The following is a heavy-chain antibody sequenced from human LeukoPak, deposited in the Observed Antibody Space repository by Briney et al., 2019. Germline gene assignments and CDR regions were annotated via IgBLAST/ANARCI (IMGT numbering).Heavy chain of an antibody. CDR1: GFSFSSYA. Sequence: GGSLRLSCAASGFSFSSYAMSWVRQAPGKGLEWVSSISGSGESTYYADSVKGRFTISRDNSKKTLYLQMNSLRAEDTAVYYCAKGPTLTFGGIIELFDYWGQGILVTASS. CDR3: AKGPTLTFGGIIELFDY. D-gene: IGHD3-16*02. V-gene: IGHV3-23*01. J-gene: IGHJ4*02. CDR2: ISGSGEST.